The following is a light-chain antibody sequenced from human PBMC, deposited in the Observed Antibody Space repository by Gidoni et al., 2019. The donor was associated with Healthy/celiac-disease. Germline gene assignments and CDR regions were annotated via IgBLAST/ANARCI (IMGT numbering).Light chain of an antibody. CDR1: QGISNY. J-gene: IGKJ3*01. CDR2: AAS. CDR3: QKYNSAPPFT. Sequence: DIQMTQSPSSLSTSVGDRVTNTCRSSQGISNYLAWYQQKPGKVPKLLIYAASPLHSGVPARFSGSGSGTDFTLTIISLQPEDFATYYCQKYNSAPPFTFGPGTKVDIK. V-gene: IGKV1-27*01.